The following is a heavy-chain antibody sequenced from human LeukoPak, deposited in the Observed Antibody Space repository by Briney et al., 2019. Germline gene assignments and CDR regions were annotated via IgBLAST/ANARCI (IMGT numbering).Heavy chain of an antibody. V-gene: IGHV3-48*01. CDR3: ARGITVVRGVTRTYYFDY. CDR1: GYTFSSYS. CDR2: ISSSTSTI. Sequence: GGSLRLYCAASGYTFSSYSMNWVRQAPGKGLEWVSYISSSTSTIYYADSVKGRFTISRDSAKNSLYLQMNSLRAEDTAVYYCARGITVVRGVTRTYYFDYWGQGTLVTVSS. D-gene: IGHD3-10*01. J-gene: IGHJ4*02.